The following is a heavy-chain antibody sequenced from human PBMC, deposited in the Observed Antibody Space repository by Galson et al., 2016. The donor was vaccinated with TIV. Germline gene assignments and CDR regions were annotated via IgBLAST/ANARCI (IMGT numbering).Heavy chain of an antibody. D-gene: IGHD2-2*01. CDR2: ISWNRGNI. V-gene: IGHV3-9*01. Sequence: SLRLSCAASGFTFDDYAMHWVRQAPGKGLEWASGISWNRGNIGYADSVKGRFTIFRDNAKKSRYLQMNSLRPEDTALYYCVKDTWRGFDNTNCYTYNYYFYAMDVWGQGTTVTVSS. CDR1: GFTFDDYA. J-gene: IGHJ6*02. CDR3: VKDTWRGFDNTNCYTYNYYFYAMDV.